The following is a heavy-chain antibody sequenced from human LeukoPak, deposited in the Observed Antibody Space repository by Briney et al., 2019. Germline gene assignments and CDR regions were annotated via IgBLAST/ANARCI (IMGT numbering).Heavy chain of an antibody. J-gene: IGHJ4*02. CDR3: AARSSGNPYF. CDR1: GLTLSNYW. CDR2: IKQDGSEK. V-gene: IGHV3-7*03. Sequence: GGSLRLSCTASGLTLSNYWMIWVRQAPGKGLQWVAKIKQDGSEKYYVDSVKGRFTISRDNAENSLYLQMNSLRVEVTAVYYCAARSSGNPYFWGQGTLVTVSS. D-gene: IGHD1-26*01.